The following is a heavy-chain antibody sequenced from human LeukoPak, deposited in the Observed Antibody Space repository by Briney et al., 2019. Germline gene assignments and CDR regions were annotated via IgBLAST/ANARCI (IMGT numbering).Heavy chain of an antibody. CDR2: ISSSSRYR. V-gene: IGHV3-21*01. CDR1: GFTFSSYA. D-gene: IGHD3-22*01. CDR3: ARDLKAPNYYDSSGYYALDY. J-gene: IGHJ4*02. Sequence: GGSLRLSCAASGFTFSSYAMHWVRQAPGKGLEWVSSISSSSRYRYYADSVKGRFTTSRDNAKNSLSLQMNSLRAEDTAVYYCARDLKAPNYYDSSGYYALDYWGQGTLVTVSS.